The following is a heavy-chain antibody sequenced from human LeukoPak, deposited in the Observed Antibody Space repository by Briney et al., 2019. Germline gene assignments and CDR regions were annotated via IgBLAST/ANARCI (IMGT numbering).Heavy chain of an antibody. CDR2: ISGSGGRT. CDR3: VLSMGGS. J-gene: IGHJ5*02. Sequence: GGSLRLSCAASGFTFSSYPMNWVRQAPGKGLEWVSAISGSGGRTYYAESVKGRFTISRDNSKNTVFPQMNSLRGDDTAVYYCVLSMGGSWGQGTLVTVSS. V-gene: IGHV3-23*01. D-gene: IGHD3-16*01. CDR1: GFTFSSYP.